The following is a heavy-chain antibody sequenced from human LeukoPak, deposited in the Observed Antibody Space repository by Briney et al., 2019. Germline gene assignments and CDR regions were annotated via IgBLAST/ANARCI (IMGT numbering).Heavy chain of an antibody. J-gene: IGHJ6*03. CDR1: GGSISSSSYY. V-gene: IGHV4-39*01. Sequence: PSDTLSLTCTVSGGSISSSSYYWGWIRQPPGKGLEWIGSMYYSGSTYYNPSLKSRVTISVDTSKNQFSLKLSSVTAADTAVYYCARTPSDIVVVPHYYYYMDVWGKGTTVTVSS. CDR3: ARTPSDIVVVPHYYYYMDV. D-gene: IGHD2-2*01. CDR2: MYYSGST.